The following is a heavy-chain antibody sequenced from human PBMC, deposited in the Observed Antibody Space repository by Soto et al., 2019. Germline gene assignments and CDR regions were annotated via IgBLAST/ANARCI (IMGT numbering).Heavy chain of an antibody. CDR2: INHRGGA. D-gene: IGHD3-22*01. Sequence: QVQLQQWGAGLVEPSETLSLTCAVHGGTFSAYYWSWIRQAPGKGLEWIGEINHRGGATYSPSLKSRVTISVDTSKDQFSLRLTSLTAADTAVYFCARGGWGISSTPYYDNYYYMDIWGKGTTVTVSS. J-gene: IGHJ6*03. V-gene: IGHV4-34*01. CDR1: GGTFSAYY. CDR3: ARGGWGISSTPYYDNYYYMDI.